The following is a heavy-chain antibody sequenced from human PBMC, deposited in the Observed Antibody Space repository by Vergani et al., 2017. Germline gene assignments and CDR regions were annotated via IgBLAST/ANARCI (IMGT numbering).Heavy chain of an antibody. V-gene: IGHV5-51*01. Sequence: EVQLVQSGAEVKTPGESLQISCKGSGYSFTSYWIGWVRQMPGKGLEWMGIIYPGDSDTRYSPSFQGQVTISADKSISTAYLQWSSLKASDTAMYYCARQMEGYSGSYDAFDIWGQGTMVTVSS. J-gene: IGHJ3*02. CDR2: IYPGDSDT. CDR1: GYSFTSYW. CDR3: ARQMEGYSGSYDAFDI. D-gene: IGHD1-26*01.